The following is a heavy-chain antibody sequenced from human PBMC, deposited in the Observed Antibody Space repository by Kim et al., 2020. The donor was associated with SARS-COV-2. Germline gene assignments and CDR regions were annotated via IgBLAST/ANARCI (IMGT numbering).Heavy chain of an antibody. Sequence: GGSLRLSCAASGFTFSSYWMSWVRQAPGKGLEWVANIKQDGSEKYYVDSVKGRFTISRDNAKNSLYLQMNSLRAEDTAVYYCAREDLNWWFGESWPSYGMDVWGQGTTVTVSS. CDR1: GFTFSSYW. V-gene: IGHV3-7*01. D-gene: IGHD3-10*01. J-gene: IGHJ6*02. CDR2: IKQDGSEK. CDR3: AREDLNWWFGESWPSYGMDV.